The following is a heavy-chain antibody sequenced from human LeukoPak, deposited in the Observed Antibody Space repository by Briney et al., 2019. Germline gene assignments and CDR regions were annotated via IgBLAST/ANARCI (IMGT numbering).Heavy chain of an antibody. CDR1: GYTFTSYY. J-gene: IGHJ4*02. V-gene: IGHV7-4-1*02. CDR2: INTNTGNP. D-gene: IGHD3-10*01. CDR3: ARESWFGEFHFDY. Sequence: ASVKVSCKASGYTFTSYYMHWVRQAPGQGLEWMGWINTNTGNPTYAQGFTGRFVFSLDTSVSTAYLQISSLKAEDTAVYYCARESWFGEFHFDYWGQGTLVTVSS.